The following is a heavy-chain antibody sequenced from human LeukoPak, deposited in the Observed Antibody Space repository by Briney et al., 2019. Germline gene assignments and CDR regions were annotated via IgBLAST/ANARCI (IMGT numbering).Heavy chain of an antibody. Sequence: GGSLRLSCTVSGFTVTSNSMSWVRQAPGKGLEWVSFIYSGSTHYSDFVKGRFTISRDNSKNTLYLQMNSLRAEDTAVYYCAKDKLSIEAVGSCFDYWGQGTLVTVSS. CDR1: GFTVTSNS. CDR3: AKDKLSIEAVGSCFDY. CDR2: IYSGST. V-gene: IGHV3-53*01. J-gene: IGHJ4*02. D-gene: IGHD6-13*01.